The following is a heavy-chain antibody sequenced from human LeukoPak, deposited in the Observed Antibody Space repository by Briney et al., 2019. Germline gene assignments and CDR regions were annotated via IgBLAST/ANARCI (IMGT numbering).Heavy chain of an antibody. CDR2: IYYSGST. J-gene: IGHJ4*02. CDR1: GGSISSYY. Sequence: PSETLSLTCTVSGGSISSYYWSWIRQPPGKGLEWIGYIYYSGSTNYNPSLKSRVTISVDTSKNQFSLKLSSVTAADTAVYYCAKEFRGGWSFDYWGQGTLVTVSS. CDR3: AKEFRGGWSFDY. D-gene: IGHD6-19*01. V-gene: IGHV4-59*01.